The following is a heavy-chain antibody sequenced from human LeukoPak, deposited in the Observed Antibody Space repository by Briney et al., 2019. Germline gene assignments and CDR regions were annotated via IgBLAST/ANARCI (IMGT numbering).Heavy chain of an antibody. J-gene: IGHJ6*02. CDR1: GFTSSGYA. Sequence: PGDSLRLSCAAPGFTSSGYAVHWVRQGPGKGLDWVAVISFDGSDQYYADSVKGRFTISRDNSQNTVSLHMNSLKTEDTAVYFCARLSRSGATYFYYGMDVWGQGTTVIVTS. CDR3: ARLSRSGATYFYYGMDV. CDR2: ISFDGSDQ. V-gene: IGHV3-30*04. D-gene: IGHD3-22*01.